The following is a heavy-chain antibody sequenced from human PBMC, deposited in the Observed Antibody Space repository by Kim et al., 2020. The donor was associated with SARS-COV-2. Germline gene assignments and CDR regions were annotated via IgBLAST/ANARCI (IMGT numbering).Heavy chain of an antibody. D-gene: IGHD3-16*01. Sequence: GGSLRLSCSASGFTFSSYAMHWVRQAPGKGLEYVSAISSNGGSTYYADSVKGTFTISRDNSKNTLYLQMSSLRAEDTAVYYCVKVGGWVEAGLDYWGQGTLVTVSS. V-gene: IGHV3-64D*09. CDR3: VKVGGWVEAGLDY. CDR1: GFTFSSYA. CDR2: ISSNGGST. J-gene: IGHJ4*02.